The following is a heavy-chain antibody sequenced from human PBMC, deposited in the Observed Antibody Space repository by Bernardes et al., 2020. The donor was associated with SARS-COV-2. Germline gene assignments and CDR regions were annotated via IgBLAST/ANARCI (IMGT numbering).Heavy chain of an antibody. J-gene: IGHJ4*02. CDR1: GFTFDDYG. Sequence: GGSLRLSCAASGFTFDDYGMSWVRQAPGKGLEWVSGINWNGGSTGYADSVKGRFTISRDNAKNSLYLQMNSLRAEDTAVYYCAREVGTVPAAKDYFDYWGQGTLVTVSS. CDR3: AREVGTVPAAKDYFDY. D-gene: IGHD6-13*01. CDR2: INWNGGST. V-gene: IGHV3-20*04.